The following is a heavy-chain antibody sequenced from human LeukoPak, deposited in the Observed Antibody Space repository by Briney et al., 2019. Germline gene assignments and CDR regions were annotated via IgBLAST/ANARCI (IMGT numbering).Heavy chain of an antibody. CDR3: ARGGLDYFDS. CDR1: GGSFSGYY. CDR2: INHSGST. D-gene: IGHD6-19*01. Sequence: SETLSLTCAVYGGSFSGYYWSWIRQPPGKGLEWIGEINHSGSTNYNPSLKSQVTISVDTSKNQFSLKLSSVTAADTAVYYCARGGLDYFDSWGQGTLVTVSS. V-gene: IGHV4-34*01. J-gene: IGHJ4*02.